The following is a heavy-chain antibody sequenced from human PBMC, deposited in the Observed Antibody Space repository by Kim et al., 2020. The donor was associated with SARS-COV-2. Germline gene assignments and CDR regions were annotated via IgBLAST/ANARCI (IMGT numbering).Heavy chain of an antibody. V-gene: IGHV3-30*02. J-gene: IGHJ6*02. Sequence: YADSVNGRFSISRDNSKNTLYLKMNSLRAEDTAVYYCALYGSGSYYGMDVWGQGTTVTVSS. CDR3: ALYGSGSYYGMDV. D-gene: IGHD3-10*01.